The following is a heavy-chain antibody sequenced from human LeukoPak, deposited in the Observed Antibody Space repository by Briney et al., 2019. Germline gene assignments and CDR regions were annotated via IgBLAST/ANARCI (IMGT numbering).Heavy chain of an antibody. CDR2: IIPIFGTA. CDR1: GGTFSSYA. J-gene: IGHJ4*02. V-gene: IGHV1-69*06. D-gene: IGHD3-22*01. CDR3: ARADYYDSSGYYYYFDY. Sequence: ASVKVSCKASGGTFSSYAISWVRQTPGQGLEWMGGIIPIFGTANYAQKFQGRVTITADKSTSTAYMELSSLRSEDTAVYYCARADYYDSSGYYYYFDYWGQGTLVTVSS.